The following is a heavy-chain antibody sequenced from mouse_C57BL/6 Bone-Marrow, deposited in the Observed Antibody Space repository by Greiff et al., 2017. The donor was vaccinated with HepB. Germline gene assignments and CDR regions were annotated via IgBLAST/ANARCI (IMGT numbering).Heavy chain of an antibody. CDR2: IHPNSGST. CDR3: ARGRWLLGYAMDY. D-gene: IGHD2-3*01. Sequence: VQLQQSGAELVKPGASVKLSCKASGYTFTSYWMHWVKQRPGQGLEWIGMIHPNSGSTNYNEKFKSKATLTVDKSSSTAYMQLSSLTSEDSAVYYGARGRWLLGYAMDYWGQGTSVTVSS. J-gene: IGHJ4*01. V-gene: IGHV1-64*01. CDR1: GYTFTSYW.